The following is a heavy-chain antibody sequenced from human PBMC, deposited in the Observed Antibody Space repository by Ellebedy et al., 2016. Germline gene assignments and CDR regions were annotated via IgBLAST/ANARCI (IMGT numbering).Heavy chain of an antibody. CDR3: ARMLSGSSLNPFDY. CDR2: IYSSVNT. J-gene: IGHJ4*02. CDR1: GGPIGSYY. Sequence: GSLRLSXTVSGGPIGSYYWNWVRQPPGKGLEWIAYIYSSVNTKYNPSLNSRVAISVDTSKNQFSLRLSSVTAADTAVYYCARMLSGSSLNPFDYWGQGTLISVSS. V-gene: IGHV4-59*01. D-gene: IGHD3-22*01.